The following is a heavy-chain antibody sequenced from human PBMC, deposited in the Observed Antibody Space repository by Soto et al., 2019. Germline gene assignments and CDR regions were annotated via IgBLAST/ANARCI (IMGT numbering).Heavy chain of an antibody. J-gene: IGHJ6*03. Sequence: QVQLVQSGAEVKKPGASVKVSCKASGYTFTSYGISWVRQAPGQGLEWMGWISAYNGNTNYAQKLQGRVTMTTDTSTSTAYMELRSLRSDDTAVYYCARAPRRYCSGGSCCLTYYYMDVWGKGTTVTVSS. V-gene: IGHV1-18*01. CDR3: ARAPRRYCSGGSCCLTYYYMDV. CDR2: ISAYNGNT. D-gene: IGHD2-15*01. CDR1: GYTFTSYG.